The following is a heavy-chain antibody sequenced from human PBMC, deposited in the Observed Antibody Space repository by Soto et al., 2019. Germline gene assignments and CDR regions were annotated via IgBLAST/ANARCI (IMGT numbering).Heavy chain of an antibody. D-gene: IGHD4-17*01. V-gene: IGHV4-61*01. Sequence: QVQLQESGPGLVKPSETLSLTCTVSGGSVSSGSYYWSWIRQPPGKGLEWIGYIYYSGSTNYNPSLKSRVTISVDTSKNQCSLKLSSVTAADPAVYYCARDDYGGSYYFDYWGQGTLVTVCS. CDR3: ARDDYGGSYYFDY. J-gene: IGHJ4*02. CDR1: GGSVSSGSYY. CDR2: IYYSGST.